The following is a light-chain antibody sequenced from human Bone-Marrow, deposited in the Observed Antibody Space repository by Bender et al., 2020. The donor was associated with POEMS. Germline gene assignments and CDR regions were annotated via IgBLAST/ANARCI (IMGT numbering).Light chain of an antibody. CDR3: NSYTSSSTLYV. CDR1: ISDVGAYNF. CDR2: DVS. J-gene: IGLJ1*01. Sequence: QSALTQPASVSGSPGQSITISCTGTISDVGAYNFVSWYQQHPGKAPKLMIYDVSNRPSGVSNRFSGSKSGNTASLTISGLQAEDEADYYCNSYTSSSTLYVFGTGTKVTVL. V-gene: IGLV2-14*01.